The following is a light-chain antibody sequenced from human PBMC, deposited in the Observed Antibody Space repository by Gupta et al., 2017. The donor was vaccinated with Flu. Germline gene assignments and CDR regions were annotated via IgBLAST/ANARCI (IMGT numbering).Light chain of an antibody. CDR3: SSCTSSTTLV. CDR1: SSDIVSYNY. J-gene: IGLJ2*01. CDR2: EVT. V-gene: IGLV2-14*01. Sequence: SITISCIGTSSDIVSYNYVSWYQQHPGKAPKLLIYEVTNRPSGIANRFSGSKSGDTASLTISGLQAEDEADYYCSSCTSSTTLVFGGGTKLTVL.